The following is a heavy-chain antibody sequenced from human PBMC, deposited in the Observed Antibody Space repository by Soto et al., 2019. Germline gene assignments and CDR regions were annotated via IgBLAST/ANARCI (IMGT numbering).Heavy chain of an antibody. J-gene: IGHJ4*02. CDR3: ARVVAATEFYY. V-gene: IGHV1-18*04. D-gene: IGHD2-15*01. Sequence: QVQLVQSGAEVKKPGASVKVSCKASGYTFTSYGISWVRQAPGQGLEWMGWISAYNGNTNYAQKLQGRVTMTTDTTASTADMELMSRRSDDTAVDYCARVVAATEFYYWGQGTLVTVSS. CDR1: GYTFTSYG. CDR2: ISAYNGNT.